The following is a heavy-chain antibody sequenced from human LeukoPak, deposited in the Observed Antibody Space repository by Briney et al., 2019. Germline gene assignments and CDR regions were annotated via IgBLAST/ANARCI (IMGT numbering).Heavy chain of an antibody. CDR2: IHMSGST. CDR1: GDSINSYH. V-gene: IGHV4-4*07. Sequence: PSETLSLTCTVSGDSINSYHWSWIRQPAGKGLEWIGRIHMSGSTNYNPSLRSRVAISMDNSKNQFSLKLKSVTAADIAVYYCARDDSSRDDSGGYHYWGQGTLVTISS. J-gene: IGHJ4*02. CDR3: ARDDSSRDDSGGYHY. D-gene: IGHD3-22*01.